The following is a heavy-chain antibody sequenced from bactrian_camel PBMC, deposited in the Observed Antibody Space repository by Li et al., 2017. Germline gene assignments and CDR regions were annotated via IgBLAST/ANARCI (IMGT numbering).Heavy chain of an antibody. V-gene: IGHV3S1*01. CDR1: DYSFSRYW. Sequence: VQLVESGGGSVQAGESLRLSCAASDYSFSRYWAWFRQAPGKEREGVAVLDKNVNGGTRYEDSVRGRFTISRDNAKNILYLQMNNLKDGDTAVYYCALGSSASGWTALSAAAFQYWGQGTQVTVS. CDR2: LDKNVNGGT. CDR3: ALGSSASGWTALSAAAFQY. D-gene: IGHD1*01. J-gene: IGHJ4*01.